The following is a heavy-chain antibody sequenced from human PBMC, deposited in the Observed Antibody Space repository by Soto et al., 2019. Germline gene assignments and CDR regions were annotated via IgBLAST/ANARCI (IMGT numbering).Heavy chain of an antibody. D-gene: IGHD1-26*01. CDR1: GGTFSSYA. Sequence: QVQLVQPGAEVKKPGSSVKVSCKASGGTFSSYAISWVRQAPGQGLEWMGGIIPIFGTANYAQKFQGRVAITPDESTSTAYIELSCLRSDDTAVYYCARGADSGSPRTFDYWGQGTLVTVSS. CDR2: IIPIFGTA. CDR3: ARGADSGSPRTFDY. J-gene: IGHJ4*02. V-gene: IGHV1-69*05.